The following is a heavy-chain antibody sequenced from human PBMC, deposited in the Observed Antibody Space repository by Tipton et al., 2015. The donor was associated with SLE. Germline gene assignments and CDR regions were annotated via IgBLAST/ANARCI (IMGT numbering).Heavy chain of an antibody. CDR2: IRGKAYAGTT. V-gene: IGHV3-49*04. CDR3: SRSSCGNCYLIDY. CDR1: GFTFDEYA. J-gene: IGHJ4*02. Sequence: SLRLSCSYSGFTFDEYAMNWVRQAPGTGLEWVGFIRGKAYAGTTDYAASVKGRFTISRDDSKSIAYLQMNSLKIEDTAVYYCSRSSCGNCYLIDYWGQGTLVTVSS. D-gene: IGHD2-15*01.